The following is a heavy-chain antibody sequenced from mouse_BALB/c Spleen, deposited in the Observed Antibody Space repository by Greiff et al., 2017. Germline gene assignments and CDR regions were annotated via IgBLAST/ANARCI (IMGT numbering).Heavy chain of an antibody. CDR2: INPNNGGT. CDR3: GLTGTYYFDY. J-gene: IGHJ2*01. Sequence: DVQLQESGPELVKPGASVKIPCKASGYTFTDYNMDWVKQSHGKSLEWIGDINPNNGGTFYNQKFKGKATLTVDKSSSTAHMELLSLTSEDSAVYYCGLTGTYYFDYWGQGTTLTVSS. V-gene: IGHV1-18*01. CDR1: GYTFTDYN. D-gene: IGHD4-1*01.